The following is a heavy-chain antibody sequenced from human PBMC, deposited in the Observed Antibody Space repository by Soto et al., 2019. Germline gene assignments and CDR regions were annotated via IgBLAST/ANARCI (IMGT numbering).Heavy chain of an antibody. Sequence: QVQLVQSGGEVKKPGASLKVSCKTSGYSFTTYGISWVRQAPGKGLEWMGWSSAYNGNTNYAQKLQGRVTMTTDTSTSTAYMELRSLRADDTAVYYCAREGPAPYYYSGMDVWGQGSTVTVSS. CDR2: SSAYNGNT. CDR3: AREGPAPYYYSGMDV. V-gene: IGHV1-18*01. CDR1: GYSFTTYG. J-gene: IGHJ6*02.